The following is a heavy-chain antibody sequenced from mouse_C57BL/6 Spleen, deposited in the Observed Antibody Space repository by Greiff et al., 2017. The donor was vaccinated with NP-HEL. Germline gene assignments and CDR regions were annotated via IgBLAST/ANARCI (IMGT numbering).Heavy chain of an antibody. J-gene: IGHJ2*01. CDR1: GYSITSGYY. Sequence: VQLKESGPGLVKPSQSLSLTCSVTGYSITSGYYWNWIRQFPGNKLEWMGYISYDGSNNYNPSLKNRISITRDTSKNQFFLKLNSVTTEDTATYYCARDGYYYGSYFDYWGQGTTLTVSS. CDR3: ARDGYYYGSYFDY. V-gene: IGHV3-6*01. CDR2: ISYDGSN. D-gene: IGHD1-1*01.